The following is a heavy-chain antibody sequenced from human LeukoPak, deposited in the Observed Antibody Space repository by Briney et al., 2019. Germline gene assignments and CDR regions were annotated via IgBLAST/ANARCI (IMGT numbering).Heavy chain of an antibody. J-gene: IGHJ4*02. Sequence: PSETLSLTCTVSGGSISTYYWNWIRQPPGKGLEWIGYIYYSGRTNYNPSLKSRVSISIDTSKNQFSLKLSSVTAADTAVYYCARDPGYSSGWLEGYFDYWGQGTLVTVSS. CDR1: GGSISTYY. D-gene: IGHD6-19*01. V-gene: IGHV4-59*12. CDR3: ARDPGYSSGWLEGYFDY. CDR2: IYYSGRT.